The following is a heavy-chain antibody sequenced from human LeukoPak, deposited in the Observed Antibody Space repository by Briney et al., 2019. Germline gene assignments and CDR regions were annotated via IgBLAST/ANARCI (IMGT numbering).Heavy chain of an antibody. CDR1: GGPIYSYY. D-gene: IGHD3-22*01. V-gene: IGHV4-4*07. CDR3: ARLKFYDSTGYSPGHYMDV. CDR2: LYPGVST. J-gene: IGHJ6*03. Sequence: PSETPSLTCTVSGGPIYSYYWSWIRQTAGKGLEWIGRLYPGVSTDYNPSLKSRVTMSVDTSKKQFALKLSAVTAADTAAYYCARLKFYDSTGYSPGHYMDVWGKGTTVRVSS.